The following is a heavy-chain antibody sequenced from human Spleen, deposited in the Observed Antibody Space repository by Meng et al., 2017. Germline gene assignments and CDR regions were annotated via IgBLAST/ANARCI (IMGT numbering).Heavy chain of an antibody. Sequence: QGQLVQSGAEVKKAGSSVKVSCKASGGTFSRYAISWVRQAPGQGLEWMGGIIPIFGTTNYAQKFQGRVTFTADKSTDTAYMELSSLRSEDTAVYYCATDRRDGYNYEGILDNWGQGTLVTVSS. J-gene: IGHJ4*02. D-gene: IGHD5-24*01. V-gene: IGHV1-69*06. CDR3: ATDRRDGYNYEGILDN. CDR1: GGTFSRYA. CDR2: IIPIFGTT.